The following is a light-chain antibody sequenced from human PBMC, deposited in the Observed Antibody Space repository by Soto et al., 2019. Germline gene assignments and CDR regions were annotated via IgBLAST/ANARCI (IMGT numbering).Light chain of an antibody. CDR1: QSVVGSS. CDR3: QQYQNSPRT. Sequence: PGVRATVSCRASQSVVGSSLAWYQQRPGQAPRLLIYDTSKRATGIPDRFSGSGSGTDFTLTISRLEPEDFAVYYCQQYQNSPRTFGQGTKVELK. CDR2: DTS. J-gene: IGKJ1*01. V-gene: IGKV3-20*01.